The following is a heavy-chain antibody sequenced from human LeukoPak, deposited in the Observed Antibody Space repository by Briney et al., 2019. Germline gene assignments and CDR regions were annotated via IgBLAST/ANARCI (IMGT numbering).Heavy chain of an antibody. CDR3: AGAINPNIVLMVYAKVYYMDV. J-gene: IGHJ6*03. CDR2: INHSGST. CDR1: GGSFSGYY. Sequence: SETLSLTCAVYGGSFSGYYWSWIRQPPGKGLEWIGEINHSGSTNYNPSLKSRVTISVDTSKNQFSLKLSSVTAADTAVYYCAGAINPNIVLMVYAKVYYMDVWGKGTTVTVSS. V-gene: IGHV4-34*01. D-gene: IGHD2-8*01.